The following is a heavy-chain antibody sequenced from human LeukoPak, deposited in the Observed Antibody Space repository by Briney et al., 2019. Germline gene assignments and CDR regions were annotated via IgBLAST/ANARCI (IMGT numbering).Heavy chain of an antibody. J-gene: IGHJ1*01. CDR3: AKVPLLEAVAGTPYFQH. D-gene: IGHD6-13*01. CDR1: GFTFDDYA. CDR2: ISWNSGSI. Sequence: PGGSLRLSCAASGFTFDDYAMHWVRQAPGKGLEWVSGISWNSGSIGYADSVKGRFTISRDNAKNSLYLQMNSLRAEDTALYYCAKVPLLEAVAGTPYFQHWGQGTLVTVSS. V-gene: IGHV3-9*01.